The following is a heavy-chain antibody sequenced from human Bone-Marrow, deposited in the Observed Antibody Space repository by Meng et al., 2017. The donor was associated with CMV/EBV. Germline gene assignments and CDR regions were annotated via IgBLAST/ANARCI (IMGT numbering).Heavy chain of an antibody. CDR2: VNPNSGDT. J-gene: IGHJ4*02. D-gene: IGHD6-19*01. Sequence: CKASGYTFTGYYIHWVRQAPGQGLEWMGWVNPNSGDTHYAQTFRGRVTMTAATSITTAYMELDRLASDDTAMYYCANGLAVAGRAADNWGQGTLVTVSS. CDR3: ANGLAVAGRAADN. CDR1: GYTFTGYY. V-gene: IGHV1-2*02.